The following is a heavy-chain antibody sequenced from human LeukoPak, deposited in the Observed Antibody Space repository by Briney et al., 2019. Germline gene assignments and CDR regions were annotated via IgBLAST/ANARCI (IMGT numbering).Heavy chain of an antibody. CDR1: GYAFTSYG. J-gene: IGHJ4*02. CDR2: ISAYNGNT. D-gene: IGHD5-24*01. V-gene: IGHV1-18*01. CDR3: ARVTDGYNPADY. Sequence: GASVRVSCKASGYAFTSYGISWVRQAPGQGLEWMGWISAYNGNTNYAQKLQGRVTMTTDTSTSTAYMELRSLRSDDTAVYYCARVTDGYNPADYWGQGTLVTVSS.